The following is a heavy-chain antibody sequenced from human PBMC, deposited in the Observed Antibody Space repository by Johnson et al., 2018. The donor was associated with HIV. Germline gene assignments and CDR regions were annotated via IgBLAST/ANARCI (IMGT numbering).Heavy chain of an antibody. D-gene: IGHD6-13*01. CDR2: ISYDGSNK. Sequence: VQLVESGGGVVQPGRSLRLSCAASGFSFSSYAMHWVRQAPGKGLEWVAIISYDGSNKYYADSVKGRFSISRDNSKNTAYLQMNSLRAEETAVYYCARVRVKRVYSSSGWGGAFDIWGQGTMVTVSS. J-gene: IGHJ3*02. CDR1: GFSFSSYA. CDR3: ARVRVKRVYSSSGWGGAFDI. V-gene: IGHV3-30*04.